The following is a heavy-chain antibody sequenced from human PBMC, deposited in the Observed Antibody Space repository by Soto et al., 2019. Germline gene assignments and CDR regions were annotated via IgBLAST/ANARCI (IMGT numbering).Heavy chain of an antibody. D-gene: IGHD3-10*01. CDR1: GGPNSNSNW. Sequence: QVQLQESGPGSVKPSETLSLTCAVSGGPNSNSNWWAWVRQAPGKGLEWLGEIYHTGITKYNPSLKSRITRSRDNSHYAFSLTLTSLTAADTAVYYCVRLGTRGRTRTYDSFDTWGQGTLVSVSS. J-gene: IGHJ3*02. CDR3: VRLGTRGRTRTYDSFDT. V-gene: IGHV4-4*02. CDR2: IYHTGIT.